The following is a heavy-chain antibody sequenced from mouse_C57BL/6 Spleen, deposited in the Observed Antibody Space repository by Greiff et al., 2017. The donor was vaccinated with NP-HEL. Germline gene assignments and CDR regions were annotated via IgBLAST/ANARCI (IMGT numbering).Heavy chain of an antibody. CDR3: ARDDYGSSPAWFAY. CDR2: IDPSDSYT. CDR1: GYTFTSYW. D-gene: IGHD1-1*01. J-gene: IGHJ3*01. Sequence: VQLQQPGAELVRPGTSVKLSCKASGYTFTSYWMHWVKQRPGQGLEWIGVIDPSDSYTNYNQKFKGKATLTVDTSSSTAYMQLSSLTSEDSAVYYCARDDYGSSPAWFAYWGQGTLVTVSA. V-gene: IGHV1-59*01.